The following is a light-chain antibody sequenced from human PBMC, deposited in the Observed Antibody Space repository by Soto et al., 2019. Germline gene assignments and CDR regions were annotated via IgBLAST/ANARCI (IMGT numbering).Light chain of an antibody. J-gene: IGKJ1*01. Sequence: EIVLTQSPGTLSLSPGERATLSCRASQSVSSSFLAWYQHKPGQAPRLLIYGASSRATGIPDRFSGSGSGTDFTLTISGLEPEDFAVYYCQRYGSSPWTFGQGTKVEIK. CDR1: QSVSSSF. CDR3: QRYGSSPWT. V-gene: IGKV3-20*01. CDR2: GAS.